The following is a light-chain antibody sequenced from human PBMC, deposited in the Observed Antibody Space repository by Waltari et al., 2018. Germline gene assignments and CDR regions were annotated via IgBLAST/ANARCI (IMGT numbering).Light chain of an antibody. CDR1: GSDLGCPNY. J-gene: IGLJ3*02. Sequence: QSAGAQPASVCGSPGQALTISRTGTGSDLGCPNYAHWYQQHPGKAPKLMIYDVSNRPSGVSDRFSGSKSGDTASLTISGLQAEDEADYYCNSYTSSSTWVFGGGTKLTVL. CDR2: DVS. CDR3: NSYTSSSTWV. V-gene: IGLV2-14*03.